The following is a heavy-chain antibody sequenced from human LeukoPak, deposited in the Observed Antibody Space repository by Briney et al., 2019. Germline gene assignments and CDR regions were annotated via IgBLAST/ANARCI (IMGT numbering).Heavy chain of an antibody. D-gene: IGHD2-2*01. J-gene: IGHJ5*02. V-gene: IGHV3-23*01. CDR2: ISGSGGST. CDR3: AASPQFSPMVVVPAAKFDP. Sequence: PGGSLRLSCAASGFTFSSYAMSWVRQAPGKGLEWVSAISGSGGSTYYADSVKGRFTISRDNSKNTLYLQMNSLRAEDTAVYYCAASPQFSPMVVVPAAKFDPWGQGTLVTVSS. CDR1: GFTFSSYA.